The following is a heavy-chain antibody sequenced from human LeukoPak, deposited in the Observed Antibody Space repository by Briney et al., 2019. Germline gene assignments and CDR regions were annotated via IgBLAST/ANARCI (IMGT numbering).Heavy chain of an antibody. CDR3: ARSDTAMSSNYYGMDV. V-gene: IGHV4-34*01. D-gene: IGHD5-18*01. Sequence: SETLSLTCAVYGGSLSGYYWSWIRQPPGKGLEWIGEINHSGSTNYNPSLKSRVTISVDTSKNQFSLKLSSVTAADTAVYYCARSDTAMSSNYYGMDVWGQGTTVTVSS. CDR2: INHSGST. J-gene: IGHJ6*02. CDR1: GGSLSGYY.